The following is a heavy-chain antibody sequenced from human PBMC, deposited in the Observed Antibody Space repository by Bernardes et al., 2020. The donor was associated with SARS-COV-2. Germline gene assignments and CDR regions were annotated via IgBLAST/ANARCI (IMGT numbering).Heavy chain of an antibody. J-gene: IGHJ6*02. CDR3: AGGGRAVAGSIGGYYYYGMDV. CDR1: GLTVSSNY. Sequence: GRSLRLSCVASGLTVSSNYMSWVRHATGKGLEWVSAIYTGGSTYYADSVKGRFTIPRDNSKNTLYLQMNSLRAEDTAVYYCAGGGRAVAGSIGGYYYYGMDVWGQGTTVTVSS. V-gene: IGHV3-53*01. CDR2: IYTGGST. D-gene: IGHD6-19*01.